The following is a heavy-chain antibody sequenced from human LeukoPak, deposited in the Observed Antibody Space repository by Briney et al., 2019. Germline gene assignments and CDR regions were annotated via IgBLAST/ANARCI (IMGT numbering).Heavy chain of an antibody. CDR2: IKHSGST. Sequence: PSETQSLTCAVYGGSFSGYYWSWIRQPPGKGREWIGEIKHSGSTNYNPSLKSRVTISVDTSKNQFSLKLSSVTGADTAVYYCARRSPQRPYNWFDPWGQGTLVTVSS. V-gene: IGHV4-34*01. J-gene: IGHJ5*02. CDR3: ARRSPQRPYNWFDP. CDR1: GGSFSGYY. D-gene: IGHD6-25*01.